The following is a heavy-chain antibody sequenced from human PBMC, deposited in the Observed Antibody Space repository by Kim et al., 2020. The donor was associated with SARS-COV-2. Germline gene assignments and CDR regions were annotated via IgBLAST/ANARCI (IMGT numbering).Heavy chain of an antibody. CDR3: ARITEIVVAIGNYWYFDL. D-gene: IGHD3-22*01. Sequence: SETLSLTCTVSGGSISSSSYYWGWIRQPPGKGLEWIGSIYYSGSTYYNPSLKSRVTISVDTSKNQFSLKLSSVTAADTAVYYCARITEIVVAIGNYWYFDLWGRGTLVTVSS. V-gene: IGHV4-39*01. CDR2: IYYSGST. J-gene: IGHJ2*01. CDR1: GGSISSSSYY.